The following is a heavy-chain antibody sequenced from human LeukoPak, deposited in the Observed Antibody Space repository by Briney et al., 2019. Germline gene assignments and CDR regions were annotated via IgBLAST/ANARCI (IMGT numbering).Heavy chain of an antibody. CDR3: ARDEKQLDALDY. Sequence: QPGRSLRLSCAASGFTFSSYAMHWVRQAPGKGLEWVAVISYDGSNKYYADSVKGRFTISRDNSKNTLYLQMNSLRAEDTAVYYCARDEKQLDALDYWGQGTLVTVSS. D-gene: IGHD6-6*01. CDR1: GFTFSSYA. V-gene: IGHV3-30-3*01. J-gene: IGHJ4*02. CDR2: ISYDGSNK.